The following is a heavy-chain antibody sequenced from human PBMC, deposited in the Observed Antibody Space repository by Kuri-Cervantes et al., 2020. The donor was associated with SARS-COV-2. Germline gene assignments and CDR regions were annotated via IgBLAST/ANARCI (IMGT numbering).Heavy chain of an antibody. Sequence: ASVKVSCKASGYTFTSYDINWVRQATGQGLEWMGWMNPNSGNTGYAQKFQGRVTMTRNTSISTAYMELSSLRSEDTAVYYCARARVGSIVVVPAAPYYMVVWGKGNTV. D-gene: IGHD2-2*01. V-gene: IGHV1-8*01. CDR3: ARARVGSIVVVPAAPYYMVV. CDR1: GYTFTSYD. CDR2: MNPNSGNT. J-gene: IGHJ6*03.